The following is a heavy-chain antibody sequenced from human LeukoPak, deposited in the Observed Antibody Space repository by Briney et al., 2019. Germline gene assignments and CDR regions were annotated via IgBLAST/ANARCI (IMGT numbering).Heavy chain of an antibody. CDR1: GNTLTDLS. V-gene: IGHV1-24*01. D-gene: IGHD2-15*01. CDR2: FDPEDAEV. Sequence: ASVKVSFKVSGNTLTDLSIHWVRQAPEKGLDWMGGFDPEDAEVIYAEKFQDRVTMTEDPSTDTAYLKLSSLRSEDTAVYYCAAEGQWSLVHYFNSWGQGTLVTVSS. CDR3: AAEGQWSLVHYFNS. J-gene: IGHJ4*02.